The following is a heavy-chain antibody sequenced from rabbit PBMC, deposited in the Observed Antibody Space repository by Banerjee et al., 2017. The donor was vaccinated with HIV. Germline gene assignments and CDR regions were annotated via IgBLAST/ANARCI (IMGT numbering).Heavy chain of an antibody. V-gene: IGHV1S45*01. CDR1: GFSFSSSYY. D-gene: IGHD6-1*01. J-gene: IGHJ4*01. CDR3: ARVMTYTYGYAGLWDL. Sequence: QEQLVESGGDLVKPGASLTLTCTASGFSFSSSYYMCWVRQAPGKGLEWIACIYAGSSGSTYYASWAKGRFTISKTSSTTVTLQMTSLTAADTATYFCARVMTYTYGYAGLWDLWGPGT. CDR2: IYAGSSGST.